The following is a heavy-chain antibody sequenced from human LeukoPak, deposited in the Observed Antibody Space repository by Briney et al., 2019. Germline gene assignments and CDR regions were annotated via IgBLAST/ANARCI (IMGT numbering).Heavy chain of an antibody. V-gene: IGHV3-53*01. Sequence: PGGSLRLSCAASGFTVSSNYMSWVRQAPGKGLEWVSVIYSGGSTYYADSVKGRFTISRDNSKNTLYLQMNSLRAEDTAVYYCARLFPDLPTGYYFDCWGQGTLVTVSS. J-gene: IGHJ4*02. CDR1: GFTVSSNY. D-gene: IGHD2-21*01. CDR3: ARLFPDLPTGYYFDC. CDR2: IYSGGST.